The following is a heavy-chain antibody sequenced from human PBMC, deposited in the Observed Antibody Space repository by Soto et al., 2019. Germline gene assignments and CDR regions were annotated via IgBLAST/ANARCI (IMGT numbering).Heavy chain of an antibody. CDR1: GFTFSNAW. Sequence: GGSLRLSCAASGFTFSNAWMSWVRQAPGKGLEWVGRIKSKTDGGTTDYAAPVKGRFTISRDDSKNTLYLQMNSLKTEDTAVYYCTNTYYYDSSGYYSPGYYGMDVWGQGTTVTVSS. J-gene: IGHJ6*02. D-gene: IGHD3-22*01. CDR2: IKSKTDGGTT. V-gene: IGHV3-15*01. CDR3: TNTYYYDSSGYYSPGYYGMDV.